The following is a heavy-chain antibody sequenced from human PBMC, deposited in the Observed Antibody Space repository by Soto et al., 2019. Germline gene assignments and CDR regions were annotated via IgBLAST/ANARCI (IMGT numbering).Heavy chain of an antibody. Sequence: QLQLQESGPGLVKPSETLSLTCTVSGGSISSGFYFWCWIRQPPGKGLEGIGNIYYSGSTYYNPSLKSRVTISVDTSKNQFSLKLSSVTAADTAVYYCATNYGGNSADYWGQGTLVTVSS. CDR2: IYYSGST. D-gene: IGHD4-17*01. J-gene: IGHJ4*02. CDR1: GGSISSGFYF. CDR3: ATNYGGNSADY. V-gene: IGHV4-39*01.